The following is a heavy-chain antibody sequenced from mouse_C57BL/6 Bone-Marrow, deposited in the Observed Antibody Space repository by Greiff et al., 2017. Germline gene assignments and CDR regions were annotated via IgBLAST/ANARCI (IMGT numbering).Heavy chain of an antibody. CDR2: ISYDGSN. CDR3: AREGRIYYGLPFDY. J-gene: IGHJ2*01. V-gene: IGHV3-6*01. D-gene: IGHD2-1*01. Sequence: EVKLMESGPGLVKPSQSLSLTCSVPGYSITSGYYWNWIRQFPGNKLEWKGYISYDGSNNYNPSLKNRISITRDTSKNLFFLKLNSVTTEDTATYYCAREGRIYYGLPFDYWGQGTTLTVSS. CDR1: GYSITSGYY.